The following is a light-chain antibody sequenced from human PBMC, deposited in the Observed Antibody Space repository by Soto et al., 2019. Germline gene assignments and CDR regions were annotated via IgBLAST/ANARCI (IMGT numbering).Light chain of an antibody. CDR2: GAS. CDR1: QGIRND. Sequence: ANQMTQSPSSLSASVGDRVTITCRASQGIRNDLGWYQQKPGKAPKLLIYGASSLQSGVPSRFSGSGSGTDFTLTISSLQPEDFATYYCLQDYNYPWTFGQGTKVEIK. V-gene: IGKV1-6*01. J-gene: IGKJ1*01. CDR3: LQDYNYPWT.